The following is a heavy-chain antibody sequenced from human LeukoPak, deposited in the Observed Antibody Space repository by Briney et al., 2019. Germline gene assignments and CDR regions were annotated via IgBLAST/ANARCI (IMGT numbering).Heavy chain of an antibody. V-gene: IGHV3-30-3*01. J-gene: IGHJ4*02. CDR2: ISYDGSNK. D-gene: IGHD6-6*01. CDR3: ARDSVLFDY. CDR1: GFAFSSYA. Sequence: PGGSLRLSCAASGFAFSSYAMHWVRQAPGKGLEWVAVISYDGSNKYYADSVKGQFTISRDNSKNTLYLQMNSLRAEDTAVYYCARDSVLFDYWGQGTLVTVSS.